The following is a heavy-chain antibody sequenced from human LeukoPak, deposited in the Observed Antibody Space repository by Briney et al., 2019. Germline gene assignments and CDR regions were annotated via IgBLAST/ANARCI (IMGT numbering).Heavy chain of an antibody. CDR1: GHTFTNYG. J-gene: IGHJ1*01. D-gene: IGHD3-22*01. CDR2: INTGNGNT. Sequence: GASVKVSYKTSGHTFTNYGMHWVRQAPRQSPEWMGWINTGNGNTKSSQKFQDRVTLTRDTSASTAYMELNSLSSEDTAVYYCARVPLSDPSGHYYPHWGQGTLVTVSS. V-gene: IGHV1-3*04. CDR3: ARVPLSDPSGHYYPH.